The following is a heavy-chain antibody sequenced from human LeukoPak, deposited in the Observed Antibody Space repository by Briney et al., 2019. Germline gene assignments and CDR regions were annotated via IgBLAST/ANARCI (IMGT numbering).Heavy chain of an antibody. CDR1: GLSVSSNF. V-gene: IGHV3-53*01. CDR3: ASWPVGWYGEDS. CDR2: IYGGGST. D-gene: IGHD6-19*01. J-gene: IGHJ4*02. Sequence: GGSLRLSCAATGLSVSSNFMSWVRQAPGRGLGWVSVIYGGGSTYYADSVKGRFTISRDTPKNTLYLQMNSLRVEDTAVYYCASWPVGWYGEDSWGQGTLVTVSS.